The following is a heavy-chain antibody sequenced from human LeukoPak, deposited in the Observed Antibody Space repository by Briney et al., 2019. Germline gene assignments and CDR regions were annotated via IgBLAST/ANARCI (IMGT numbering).Heavy chain of an antibody. CDR3: AKEPTSYSSGWYFHD. CDR1: GFTLSNYG. CDR2: VSYDGRTT. V-gene: IGHV3-30*18. Sequence: PGRSLRLSCAASGFTLSNYGMQWVRRAPGKGLEWLAVVSYDGRTTFYADSVKGRFTISRDNSKNTLDLEMDSLRTEDTAVYYCAKEPTSYSSGWYFHDWGQGTLVIVSS. D-gene: IGHD6-25*01. J-gene: IGHJ1*01.